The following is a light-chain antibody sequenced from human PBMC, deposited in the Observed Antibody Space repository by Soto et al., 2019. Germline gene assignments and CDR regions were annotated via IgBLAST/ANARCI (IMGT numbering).Light chain of an antibody. CDR1: QSISSY. J-gene: IGKJ3*01. CDR3: QQSYSTLFP. Sequence: DIQMTQSPSSLSASVGDRVTITCRASQSISSYLNWYQQKPGKAPKLLIYAASSLQSGVPSRFSGSGSGTDFTLTISSLQPADFATYYCQQSYSTLFPFGPGTKVDIK. CDR2: AAS. V-gene: IGKV1-39*01.